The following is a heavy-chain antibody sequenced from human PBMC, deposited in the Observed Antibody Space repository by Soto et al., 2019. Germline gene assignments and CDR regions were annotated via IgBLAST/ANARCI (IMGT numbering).Heavy chain of an antibody. J-gene: IGHJ3*02. CDR1: GFTFSSYA. D-gene: IGHD6-19*01. Sequence: EVQLLESGGGLVQPGGSLRLSCAASGFTFSSYAMSWFRQAPGKGLEWVSAISGSGGSTYYADSGKGQFTISRDNSKNTMYLQLNSLRAEDTAVYYCAKDPRVEYSSGWYGDAFDIWGQGTMVTVSS. V-gene: IGHV3-23*01. CDR2: ISGSGGST. CDR3: AKDPRVEYSSGWYGDAFDI.